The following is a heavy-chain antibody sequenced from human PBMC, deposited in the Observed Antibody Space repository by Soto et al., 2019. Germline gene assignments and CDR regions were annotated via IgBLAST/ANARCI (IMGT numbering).Heavy chain of an antibody. CDR2: ISWNSGSI. CDR3: VKDLYGGNSELGVDY. D-gene: IGHD4-17*01. V-gene: IGHV3-9*01. J-gene: IGHJ4*02. CDR1: GFTFDDYA. Sequence: PGGSLGLSCAASGFTFDDYAMHWVRQAPGKGLEWVASISWNSGSIGYADSVKGRFTISRDNAKNSLSLQMNSLRPEDTALYYCVKDLYGGNSELGVDYWGQGTLVTVSS.